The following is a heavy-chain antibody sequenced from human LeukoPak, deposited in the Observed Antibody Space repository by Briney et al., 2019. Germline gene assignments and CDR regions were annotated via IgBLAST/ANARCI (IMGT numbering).Heavy chain of an antibody. J-gene: IGHJ4*02. D-gene: IGHD6-19*01. CDR1: GGTFSSYA. V-gene: IGHV1-46*01. CDR3: ARVAARAGHFDY. CDR2: INPSGGST. Sequence: ASVKVSCKASGGTFSSYAISWVRQAPGQGLEWMGIINPSGGSTSYAQKFQGRVTMTRDMSTSTVYMELSSLRSEDTAVYYCARVAARAGHFDYWGQGTLVTVSS.